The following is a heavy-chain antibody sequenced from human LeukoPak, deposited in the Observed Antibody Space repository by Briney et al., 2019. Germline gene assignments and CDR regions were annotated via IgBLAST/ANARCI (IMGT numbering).Heavy chain of an antibody. CDR2: MNPNSGNT. CDR1: GYTFTSYD. J-gene: IGHJ4*02. V-gene: IGHV1-8*01. D-gene: IGHD3-9*01. CDR3: ARSRDILTGYYYY. Sequence: GASVKVSCKASGYTFTSYDINWVRQATRQGLEWMGWMNPNSGNTGYAQKFQGRVTMTRNTSISTAYMELSSLRSEDTAVYYCARSRDILTGYYYYSGQGTLVTVSS.